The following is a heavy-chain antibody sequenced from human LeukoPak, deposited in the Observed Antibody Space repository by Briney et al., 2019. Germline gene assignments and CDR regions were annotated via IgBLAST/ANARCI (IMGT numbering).Heavy chain of an antibody. CDR3: AKEGNELYRDGPFDY. J-gene: IGHJ4*02. CDR2: ISGSGGST. Sequence: GGSLRLSCAASGFTFSSCSMSWVRQAPGKGLEWVSSISGSGGSTYYADSVKGLFTISRDNSKNTLYLQMNSLRAGDTAVYYCAKEGNELYRDGPFDYWGQGTLVTVSS. D-gene: IGHD3-3*01. V-gene: IGHV3-23*01. CDR1: GFTFSSCS.